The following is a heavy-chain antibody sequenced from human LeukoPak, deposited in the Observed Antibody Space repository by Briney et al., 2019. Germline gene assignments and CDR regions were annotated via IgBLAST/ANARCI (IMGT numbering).Heavy chain of an antibody. D-gene: IGHD5-12*01. CDR2: IFHSGST. J-gene: IGHJ6*03. CDR3: ARTTEGYAGGPGYSYYYYMDV. V-gene: IGHV4-38-2*02. CDR1: GYSISSGYY. Sequence: SETLSLTCTVSGYSISSGYYWGWIRQPPGKGLEWIGTIFHSGSTYSNPSLKSRVTISVDTSKNQVSLKLRSVTAADTAVYYCARTTEGYAGGPGYSYYYYMDVWGKGTTVTISS.